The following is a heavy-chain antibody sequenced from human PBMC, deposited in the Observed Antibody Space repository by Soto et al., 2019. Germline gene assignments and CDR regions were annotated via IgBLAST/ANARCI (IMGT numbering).Heavy chain of an antibody. D-gene: IGHD6-19*01. J-gene: IGHJ6*02. Sequence: SSETLSLTSTVYGVSLSGGGYYWGCMPPHPGKGLEWIGYIYYSGSTYYNPSLKSRVTISVDTSKNQFSLQLSSVTAADTAVYYCARDSGGGWYDRVGVHGMDVWGQGTTVTVSS. CDR2: IYYSGST. V-gene: IGHV4-31*03. CDR3: ARDSGGGWYDRVGVHGMDV. CDR1: GVSLSGGGYY.